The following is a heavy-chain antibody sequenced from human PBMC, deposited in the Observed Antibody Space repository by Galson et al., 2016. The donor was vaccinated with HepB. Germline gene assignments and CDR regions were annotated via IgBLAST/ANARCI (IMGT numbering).Heavy chain of an antibody. V-gene: IGHV4-4*01. J-gene: IGHJ4*02. Sequence: ETLSLTCGVSNASIRGANWWGWVRQPPGRGLEWIGETHHRGGTRYNPSLESRVTISIDESKNQSSLDLESVTAADTAIYFCASLSRGSSGDYPADHWGQGTLVAVSS. CDR1: NASIRGANW. D-gene: IGHD7-27*01. CDR2: THHRGGT. CDR3: ASLSRGSSGDYPADH.